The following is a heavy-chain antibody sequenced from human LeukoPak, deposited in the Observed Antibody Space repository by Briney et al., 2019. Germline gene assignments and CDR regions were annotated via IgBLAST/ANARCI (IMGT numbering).Heavy chain of an antibody. CDR1: GFTFSLYA. D-gene: IGHD3-16*01. V-gene: IGHV3-30-3*01. J-gene: IGHJ4*02. Sequence: GRSLRLSCAASGFTFSLYALHWVRQAPGKGLEWVAVISFDGGNKYYTESVKGRFTISRDNSENTLYLQMNSLRADDTAVYYCAREGESGRRLPVDYWGQGALVTVSS. CDR2: ISFDGGNK. CDR3: AREGESGRRLPVDY.